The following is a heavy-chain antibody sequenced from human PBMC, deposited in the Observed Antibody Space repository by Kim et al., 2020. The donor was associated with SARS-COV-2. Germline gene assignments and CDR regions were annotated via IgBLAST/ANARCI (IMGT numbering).Heavy chain of an antibody. J-gene: IGHJ5*02. CDR2: IWNDGSNK. D-gene: IGHD4-17*01. Sequence: GGSLRLSCAASGFTFSSYGMHWVRQAPGKGLEWVAFIWNDGSNKYYIDSVKGRFTISRDNSKNTLYLQMNGLRAEDTAVYHCATDQFDGDYRWIDPWGQGTLVTVSS. CDR1: GFTFSSYG. V-gene: IGHV3-30*02. CDR3: ATDQFDGDYRWIDP.